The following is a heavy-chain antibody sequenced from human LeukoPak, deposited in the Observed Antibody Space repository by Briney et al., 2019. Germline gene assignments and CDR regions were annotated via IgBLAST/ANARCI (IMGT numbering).Heavy chain of an antibody. CDR2: ISYDGSNK. CDR3: AREYRSLDTVAFDY. CDR1: GFTFSSYA. D-gene: IGHD6-6*01. V-gene: IGHV3-30*04. Sequence: GGSLRLSCAASGFTFSSYAMHWVRQAPGKGLEWVAVISYDGSNKYYADSVKGRFTISRDNSKNTLYLQMNSLRAEDTAVYYCAREYRSLDTVAFDYWGQGTLVTVSS. J-gene: IGHJ4*02.